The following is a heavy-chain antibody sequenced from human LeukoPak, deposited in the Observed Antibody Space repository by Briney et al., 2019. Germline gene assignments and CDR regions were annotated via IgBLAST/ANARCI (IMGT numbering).Heavy chain of an antibody. J-gene: IGHJ3*02. V-gene: IGHV3-23*01. D-gene: IGHD1-14*01. CDR2: ISGSGGST. CDR1: GFTFSSYG. CDR3: ATSLLRNYAFDT. Sequence: GGSLRLSCAASGFTFSSYGMSWVRQAPGKGLEWVSAISGSGGSTYYADSVKGRFTISRDNSKNTLYLQMNSLRAEDTAVYYCATSLLRNYAFDTWGQGTMVTVSS.